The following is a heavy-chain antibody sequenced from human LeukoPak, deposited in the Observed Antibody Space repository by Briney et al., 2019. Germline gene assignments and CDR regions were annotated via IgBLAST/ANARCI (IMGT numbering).Heavy chain of an antibody. J-gene: IGHJ4*02. CDR2: IWYDGSNK. Sequence: PGGSLRLSCAASGFTFSSYGMHWVRQAPGKGLEWVAVIWYDGSNKYYADSVKGRFTISRDNSKNTLYLQMNSLRAEDMAVYYCARDLSSYSSGWSTSGYWGQGTLVTVSS. V-gene: IGHV3-33*01. CDR1: GFTFSSYG. D-gene: IGHD6-13*01. CDR3: ARDLSSYSSGWSTSGY.